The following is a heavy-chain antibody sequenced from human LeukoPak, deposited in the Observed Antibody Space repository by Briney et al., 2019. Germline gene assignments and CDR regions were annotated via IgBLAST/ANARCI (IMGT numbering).Heavy chain of an antibody. V-gene: IGHV3-7*03. CDR1: GFIFSSYW. CDR2: IKQDGSEK. J-gene: IGHJ6*04. Sequence: GGPLRLSCAAYGFIFSSYWMSWVRQAPGKGLEWVANIKQDGSEKYYVDSVKGRFTISRDNAKNSLYLQMNSLRAEDTAVYYCARDQGTSYYGMDVWGKGTTVTVSS. D-gene: IGHD2-2*01. CDR3: ARDQGTSYYGMDV.